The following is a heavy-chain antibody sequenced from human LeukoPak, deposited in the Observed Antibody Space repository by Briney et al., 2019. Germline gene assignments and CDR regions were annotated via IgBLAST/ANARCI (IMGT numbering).Heavy chain of an antibody. CDR2: IIPIFGTA. CDR3: ARDSGCSSTSCYTTAEYFQH. V-gene: IGHV1-69*13. Sequence: SVKVSCKASGYTFTSYGISWVRQAPGQGLEWMGGIIPIFGTANYAQKFQGRVTITADESTSTAYMELSSLRSEDTAVYYCARDSGCSSTSCYTTAEYFQHWGQGTLVTVSS. J-gene: IGHJ1*01. D-gene: IGHD2-2*02. CDR1: GYTFTSYG.